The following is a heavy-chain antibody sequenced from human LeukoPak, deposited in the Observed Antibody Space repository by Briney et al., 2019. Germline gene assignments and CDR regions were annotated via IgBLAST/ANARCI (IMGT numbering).Heavy chain of an antibody. D-gene: IGHD3-16*02. CDR3: AKSPRRLGELSLLDY. CDR2: ISGSGGST. V-gene: IGHV3-23*01. J-gene: IGHJ4*02. CDR1: GFTFSSYA. Sequence: PGGSLRLSCAASGFTFSSYAMSWVRQAPGKGLEWVSAISGSGGSTYYADSVKGRFTISRDNSKNTLYLQMNSLRAEDTAVYYCAKSPRRLGELSLLDYWGQGTLVTVSS.